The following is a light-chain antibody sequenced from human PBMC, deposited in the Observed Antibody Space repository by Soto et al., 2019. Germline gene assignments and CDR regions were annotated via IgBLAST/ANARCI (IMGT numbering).Light chain of an antibody. J-gene: IGLJ2*01. CDR3: AAWDDSLSGPV. CDR2: RNN. V-gene: IGLV1-47*01. Sequence: QAVVTQPPSASGTPGQRVTISCSGSSSNIGSNYVYWYQQLPGTAPKLLIYRNNQRPSGVPDRFSGSKSGTSASLAISGLRSEDGADYYWAAWDDSLSGPVFGGGTKLTVL. CDR1: SSNIGSNY.